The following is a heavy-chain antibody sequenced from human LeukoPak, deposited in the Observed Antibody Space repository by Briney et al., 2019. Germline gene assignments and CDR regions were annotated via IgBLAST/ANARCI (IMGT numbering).Heavy chain of an antibody. D-gene: IGHD3-9*01. CDR2: IYSGGST. Sequence: PGGSLRLSCAASGFTVSSNYMSWVRQAPGKGLEWVSVIYSGGSTYYADSVKGRFTISRDNSKNTLYLQMNSLRAEDTAVYYCARDQYYDILTGLYYGMDVWGQGTTVTVSS. CDR1: GFTVSSNY. J-gene: IGHJ6*02. CDR3: ARDQYYDILTGLYYGMDV. V-gene: IGHV3-53*01.